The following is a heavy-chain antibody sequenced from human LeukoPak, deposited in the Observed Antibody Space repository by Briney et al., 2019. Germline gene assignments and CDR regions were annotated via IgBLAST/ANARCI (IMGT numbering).Heavy chain of an antibody. CDR1: GFSVSSNF. Sequence: AGGSLRLSCTASGFSVSSNFMSWVRQAPGKGLEWVSVLYSGANTYYADSVKGRFTISRDSSKNTLYLQMNSLRADDTAVYYCARAVAYYYVSGNYYPGAFDVWGQGTMVTVSS. CDR2: LYSGANT. CDR3: ARAVAYYYVSGNYYPGAFDV. V-gene: IGHV3-53*01. J-gene: IGHJ3*01. D-gene: IGHD3-10*01.